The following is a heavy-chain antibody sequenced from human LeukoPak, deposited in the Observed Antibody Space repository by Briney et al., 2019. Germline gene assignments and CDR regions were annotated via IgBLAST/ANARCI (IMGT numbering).Heavy chain of an antibody. CDR3: ARMNVVVVAAADY. V-gene: IGHV4-61*02. Sequence: SQTLSLTCTVSGGSISSGSYYWSWIRQPAGKGLEWIGRIYTSGSTNYNPSLKSRVTISVDTSKNQFSLKLSSVTAADTAVYYCARMNVVVVAAADYWGQGTLVTVSS. CDR2: IYTSGST. D-gene: IGHD2-15*01. J-gene: IGHJ4*02. CDR1: GGSISSGSYY.